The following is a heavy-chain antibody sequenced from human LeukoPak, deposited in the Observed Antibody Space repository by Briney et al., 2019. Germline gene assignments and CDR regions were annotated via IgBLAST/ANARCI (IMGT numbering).Heavy chain of an antibody. CDR3: AKRGEDPVDLDY. D-gene: IGHD3-16*01. CDR1: GVTFSSHG. Sequence: GGSLRLSCGVSGVTFSSHGMNWVRQAPGKGLEWVSAITGSGDRTYYTDSVRGRFAVSRDNSKNTLYLQMNGLRAEDTAVYYCAKRGEDPVDLDYWGQGTLVTVSS. V-gene: IGHV3-23*01. CDR2: ITGSGDRT. J-gene: IGHJ4*02.